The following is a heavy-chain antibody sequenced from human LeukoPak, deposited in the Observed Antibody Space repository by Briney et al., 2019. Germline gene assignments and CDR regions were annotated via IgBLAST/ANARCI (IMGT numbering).Heavy chain of an antibody. V-gene: IGHV3-49*04. CDR2: IRSNVYGGTP. J-gene: IGHJ4*02. CDR3: TRVDCSSTSCYISHADY. D-gene: IGHD2-2*02. CDR1: GFTFGDYA. Sequence: GGSLRLSCTTSGFTFGDYAMSWVRQAPGKGLEWVGYIRSNVYGGTPEYAASVKGRFTISRDDSKSIAYLQMNSLKTEDTAVYCCTRVDCSSTSCYISHADYWGRGTLVTISS.